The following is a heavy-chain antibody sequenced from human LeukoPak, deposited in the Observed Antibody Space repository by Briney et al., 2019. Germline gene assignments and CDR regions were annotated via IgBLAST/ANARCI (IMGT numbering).Heavy chain of an antibody. V-gene: IGHV3-23*01. CDR2: ISSSGGST. CDR1: GFTFSSYA. CDR3: AKAPTAGNSYYGMDA. D-gene: IGHD6-13*01. Sequence: GGSLRLSCAASGFTFSSYAMSWVRQAPGKGLEWVSGISSSGGSTSYADSVKGRFTISRDNSKNTLYLQMNSLRAEGTAVYYCAKAPTAGNSYYGMDAWGQGTTVTVS. J-gene: IGHJ6*02.